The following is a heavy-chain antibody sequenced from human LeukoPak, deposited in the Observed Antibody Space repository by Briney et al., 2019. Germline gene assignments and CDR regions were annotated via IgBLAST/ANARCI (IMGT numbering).Heavy chain of an antibody. CDR2: INPNSGGT. J-gene: IGHJ3*02. D-gene: IGHD3-10*01. CDR3: ASAIGRITMVRGVINYAFDI. V-gene: IGHV1-2*02. Sequence: ASVKVSCKASGYTFTGYFIHWVRQAPGQGLEWMGWINPNSGGTNYAQKFQGRVTMTRDTSISTAYMEPSRLRSDDTAVYYCASAIGRITMVRGVINYAFDIWGQGTMVTVSS. CDR1: GYTFTGYF.